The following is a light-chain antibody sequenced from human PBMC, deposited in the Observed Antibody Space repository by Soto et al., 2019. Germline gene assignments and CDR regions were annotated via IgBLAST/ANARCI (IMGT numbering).Light chain of an antibody. V-gene: IGLV2-8*01. J-gene: IGLJ3*02. CDR2: EVS. Sequence: QSVLTQPPSASGSPGQSVTISCTGTSSDVGGYSYVSWYQQHPGKAPKLMIYEVSKRPSGVPDRFSGSKSGNTASLTVSGLQAEDEADYYCSSYVGNNNLVFGGGTKLTVL. CDR1: SSDVGGYSY. CDR3: SSYVGNNNLV.